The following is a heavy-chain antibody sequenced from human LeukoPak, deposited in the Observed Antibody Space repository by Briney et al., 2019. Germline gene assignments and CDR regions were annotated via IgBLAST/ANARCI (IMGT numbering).Heavy chain of an antibody. J-gene: IGHJ4*02. CDR3: ALETLDIVATTSPYLDY. Sequence: EASVKVSCKASGYTFTGYYMHWVRQAPGQGLEWMGWINPNSGGTNYAQKFQGRVTMTRDTSISTAYMELSRLRSDDTAVYYCALETLDIVATTSPYLDYWGQGTLVTVSS. D-gene: IGHD5-12*01. V-gene: IGHV1-2*02. CDR1: GYTFTGYY. CDR2: INPNSGGT.